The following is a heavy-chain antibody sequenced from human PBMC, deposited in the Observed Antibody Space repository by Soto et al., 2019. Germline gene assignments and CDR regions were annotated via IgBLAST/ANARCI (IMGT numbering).Heavy chain of an antibody. D-gene: IGHD3-10*01. CDR2: MNPNSGNT. J-gene: IGHJ6*03. CDR3: ATDYGSGSNDYYMDV. Sequence: ASVKVSCKASGYTFTSYDINWVRQATGQGLEWMGWMNPNSGNTGYAQKFQGRVTMTTDTSTSTAYMELRSLRSDDTAVYYCATDYGSGSNDYYMDVWGKGTTVTVSS. V-gene: IGHV1-8*01. CDR1: GYTFTSYD.